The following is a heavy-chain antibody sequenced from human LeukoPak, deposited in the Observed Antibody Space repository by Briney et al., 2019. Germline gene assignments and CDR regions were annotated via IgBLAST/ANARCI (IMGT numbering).Heavy chain of an antibody. CDR3: ARRYMGDYAFWYFDL. V-gene: IGHV4-39*01. Sequence: SETLSLTCTVSGGSISSSSYYWGWIRQPPGKGLEWIGSIYYSGSTYYNPSLKSRVTISVDTSKNQSSLKLSSVTAADTAVYYCARRYMGDYAFWYFDLWGRGTLVTVSS. D-gene: IGHD4-17*01. J-gene: IGHJ2*01. CDR1: GGSISSSSYY. CDR2: IYYSGST.